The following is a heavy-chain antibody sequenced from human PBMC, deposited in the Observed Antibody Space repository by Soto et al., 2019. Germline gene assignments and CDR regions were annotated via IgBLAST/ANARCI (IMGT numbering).Heavy chain of an antibody. CDR3: ATERLGRGAEY. CDR1: GFTFSNYA. Sequence: EVQLLESGGGLVQPGGSLRLSCAASGFTFSNYAMSWVRQTPGKGLEWVSTISGGGGNTYYPDSVKGRFTIARDNSKDTVYLQMNSLRAEDTTIYYCATERLGRGAEYWCQGALVTVTS. CDR2: ISGGGGNT. V-gene: IGHV3-23*01. J-gene: IGHJ4*02.